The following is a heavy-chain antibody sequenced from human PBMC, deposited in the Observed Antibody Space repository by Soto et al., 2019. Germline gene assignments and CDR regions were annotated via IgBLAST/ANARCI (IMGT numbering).Heavy chain of an antibody. J-gene: IGHJ4*02. Sequence: QVQLQQWGAGLLKPSETLSLTCAVYGGSFSGYYWSWIRQPPGKGLEWIGEINHSGSTNYNPSLKSRVTISVDTSKNQFSLKLSSVTAAVTAVYYCAREFWIGYGPSIPYYFDYWGQGTLVTVSS. CDR2: INHSGST. D-gene: IGHD3-3*01. V-gene: IGHV4-34*01. CDR3: AREFWIGYGPSIPYYFDY. CDR1: GGSFSGYY.